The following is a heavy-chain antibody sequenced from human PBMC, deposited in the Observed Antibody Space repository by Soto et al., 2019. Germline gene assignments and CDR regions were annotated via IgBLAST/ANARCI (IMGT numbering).Heavy chain of an antibody. Sequence: QITLKESGPTLVKPTQTLTLTCTFSGFSLSTRGVAVGWFRQPPGKALEWLALIYWDEDKWYSPSLKSRLTLTDDTSRNQLVLTLANMNPVDTATYYCAHRPRGYAYYFDYWGQGTLVTVSS. J-gene: IGHJ4*02. CDR2: IYWDEDK. CDR1: GFSLSTRGVA. D-gene: IGHD5-12*01. V-gene: IGHV2-5*02. CDR3: AHRPRGYAYYFDY.